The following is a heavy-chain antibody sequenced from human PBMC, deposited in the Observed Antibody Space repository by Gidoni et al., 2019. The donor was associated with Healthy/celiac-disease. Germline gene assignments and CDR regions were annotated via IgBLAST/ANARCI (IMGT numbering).Heavy chain of an antibody. V-gene: IGHV3-21*01. J-gene: IGHJ4*02. Sequence: EVQLVESGGGLVKPGGSLRLSCAASGFTFSSYSMNWVRQAPGKGLEWVSSISSSSSYIYYADSVKGRFTISRDNAKNSLYLQMNSLRAEDTAVYYCARGSSGWHPASYFDYWGQGTLVTVSS. CDR1: GFTFSSYS. D-gene: IGHD6-19*01. CDR2: ISSSSSYI. CDR3: ARGSSGWHPASYFDY.